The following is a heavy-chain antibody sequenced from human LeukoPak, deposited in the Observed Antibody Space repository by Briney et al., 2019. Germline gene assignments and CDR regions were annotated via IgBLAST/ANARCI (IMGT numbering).Heavy chain of an antibody. CDR3: ARDSPYSSGTRFDY. J-gene: IGHJ4*02. Sequence: ASVKVSCKASGYTFTSYGICWVRQAPGQGLEWMGWIGAYNGNTNYAQKLQGRVTMTTDTSTSTAYMELGSLRSDDTAVYYCARDSPYSSGTRFDYWGQGTLVTVSS. V-gene: IGHV1-18*01. CDR2: IGAYNGNT. CDR1: GYTFTSYG. D-gene: IGHD2-2*01.